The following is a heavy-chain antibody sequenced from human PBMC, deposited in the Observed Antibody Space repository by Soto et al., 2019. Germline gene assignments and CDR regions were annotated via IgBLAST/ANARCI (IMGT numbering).Heavy chain of an antibody. CDR2: IYYSGST. Sequence: SETLSLTCTVSGGSISSYYWSWIRQPPGKGLEWIGYIYYSGSTNYNPSLKSRVIISVDTSKNQFSLKLSSVTAADTAVYYCARRTNIGHYYYGMDVWGQGATVTVSS. CDR1: GGSISSYY. V-gene: IGHV4-59*01. J-gene: IGHJ6*02. CDR3: ARRTNIGHYYYGMDV.